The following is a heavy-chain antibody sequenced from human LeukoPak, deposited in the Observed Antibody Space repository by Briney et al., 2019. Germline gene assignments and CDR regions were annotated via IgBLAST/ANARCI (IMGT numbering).Heavy chain of an antibody. J-gene: IGHJ6*02. Sequence: ASVKVSCKASGYTFSDCGISWVRQAPGQGPEWMGWISAYNGNTNYAQNLQGRVTMTTDTSTITAYMELRSLRSDDTAVYYCARDHYGDYPGYYYYGMDVWGQGTTVTVSS. D-gene: IGHD4-17*01. V-gene: IGHV1-18*01. CDR3: ARDHYGDYPGYYYYGMDV. CDR2: ISAYNGNT. CDR1: GYTFSDCG.